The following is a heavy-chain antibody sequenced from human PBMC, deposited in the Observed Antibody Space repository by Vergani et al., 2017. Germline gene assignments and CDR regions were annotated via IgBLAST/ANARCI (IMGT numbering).Heavy chain of an antibody. CDR3: ARELYYDSSGYFGVPYYFDY. CDR2: SSGSGAST. Sequence: EVQLLESGGGVVQPRGSLRLSCAAPGFIFSSHAMTWVRQAPGKGLEWVSTSSGSGASTYYADSVKGRFSLSRDNSKNTLLLQMNSLRPEDSAIYYCARELYYDSSGYFGVPYYFDYWGQGTLVTVSS. CDR1: GFIFSSHA. V-gene: IGHV3-23*01. D-gene: IGHD3-22*01. J-gene: IGHJ4*02.